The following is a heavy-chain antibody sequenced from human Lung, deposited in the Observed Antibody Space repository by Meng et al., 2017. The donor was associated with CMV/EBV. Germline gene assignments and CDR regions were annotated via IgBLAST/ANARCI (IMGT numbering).Heavy chain of an antibody. J-gene: IGHJ5*02. CDR1: RGPMRSGGYC. CDR2: TYSDGTT. V-gene: IGHV4-31*03. CDR3: ARQAPDNYFDT. Sequence: CSVSRGPMRSGGYCWSWIRQHPEKGLEWIGYTYSDGTTHYNPSLRSRISISVDTSKKQFYLKLDSVTAADTAVYYCARQAPDNYFDTWGQGALVTVSS.